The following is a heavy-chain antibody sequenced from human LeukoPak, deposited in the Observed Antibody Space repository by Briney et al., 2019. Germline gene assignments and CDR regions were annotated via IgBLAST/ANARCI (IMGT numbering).Heavy chain of an antibody. CDR2: ISGSGGST. J-gene: IGHJ5*02. CDR3: AKGRSYYGDYSNWFDP. Sequence: GGSLRLSCAASGFTFSSYAISWVRQAPGKGLEWVSAISGSGGSTYYADSVKGRFTISRDNSKNTLYLQMNSLRAEDTAVYYCAKGRSYYGDYSNWFDPWGQGTLVTVSS. D-gene: IGHD4-17*01. CDR1: GFTFSSYA. V-gene: IGHV3-23*01.